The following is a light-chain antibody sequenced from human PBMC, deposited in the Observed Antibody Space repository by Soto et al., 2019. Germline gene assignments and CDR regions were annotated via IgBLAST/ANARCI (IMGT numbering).Light chain of an antibody. J-gene: IGKJ3*01. Sequence: DIQLTQSPSFLSAIMGDRVTITCRASQGITTSLAWYQQKPGKAPKLLISAASTLQSGVPSRFSGSGSGTEFTLTISSLQPEDFATYYCQQLCSFPLSIGPGTKVDIK. CDR3: QQLCSFPLS. V-gene: IGKV1-9*01. CDR1: QGITTS. CDR2: AAS.